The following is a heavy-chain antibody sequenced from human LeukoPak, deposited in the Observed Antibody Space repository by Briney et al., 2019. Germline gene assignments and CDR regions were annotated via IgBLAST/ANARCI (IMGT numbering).Heavy chain of an antibody. D-gene: IGHD2-2*01. Sequence: GGSLGLSCAAAGFTFSSYSMNCVRQAPGKVLDRVAYISSSSSTIYYADSVKGRFAIYRDNAKNSLYLQMNSLRAEDTAVYYCARDRAVVVPAASAFDIWGQGTMVTVSS. CDR3: ARDRAVVVPAASAFDI. CDR2: ISSSSSTI. CDR1: GFTFSSYS. V-gene: IGHV3-48*04. J-gene: IGHJ3*02.